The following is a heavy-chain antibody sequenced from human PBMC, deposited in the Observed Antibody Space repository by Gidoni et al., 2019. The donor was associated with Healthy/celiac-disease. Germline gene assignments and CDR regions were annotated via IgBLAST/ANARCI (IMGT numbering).Heavy chain of an antibody. Sequence: EVQLLESGGGLVQPGGSLRLSCAAPGFTFSSYAMSWFRQAPGKGLEWVSAISGSGGSTYYADSVKGRCTISRDNSKNTLYLQMNSLRAEDTAVYYCAKWETRAMVRIAMDVWGQGTTVTVSS. V-gene: IGHV3-23*01. CDR1: GFTFSSYA. CDR3: AKWETRAMVRIAMDV. D-gene: IGHD3-10*01. CDR2: ISGSGGST. J-gene: IGHJ6*02.